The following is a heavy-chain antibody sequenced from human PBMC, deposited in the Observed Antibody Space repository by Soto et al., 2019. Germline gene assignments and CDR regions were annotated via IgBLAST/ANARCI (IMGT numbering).Heavy chain of an antibody. CDR3: ARVTKVVGAIDY. D-gene: IGHD2-15*01. J-gene: IGHJ4*02. V-gene: IGHV4-31*03. CDR1: GGSISSGGYY. Sequence: QVQLQESGPGLVKPSQTLSLTCTVSGGSISSGGYYWSWIRQHPGKGLEWIGYIYYSGSTYYNPSLKSRXXLXVXTSKNQFSLKLSSVTAADTAVYYCARVTKVVGAIDYWGQGTLVTVSS. CDR2: IYYSGST.